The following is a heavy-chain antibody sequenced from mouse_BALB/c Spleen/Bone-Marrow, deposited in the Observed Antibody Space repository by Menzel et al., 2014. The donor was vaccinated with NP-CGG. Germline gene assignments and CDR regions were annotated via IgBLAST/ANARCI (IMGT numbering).Heavy chain of an antibody. CDR1: GFNIKDTF. V-gene: IGHV14-3*02. CDR3: TRGEDY. J-gene: IGHJ2*01. CDR2: IDPANGNT. Sequence: VQLQQSGAELVKPGASVELSCTGSGFNIKDTFIHWVKQRPEQGLEWIGRIDPANGNTKYDPKFQGKATITADTSSNTAYLQLTSLTSEDTAVYYCTRGEDYWGQGTTLAVSS.